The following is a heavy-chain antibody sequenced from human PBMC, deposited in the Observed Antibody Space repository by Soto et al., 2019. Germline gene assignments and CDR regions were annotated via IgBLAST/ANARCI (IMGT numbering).Heavy chain of an antibody. CDR3: ARGGGYSYGYSDY. Sequence: SETLSLTCIVSGGSTTNYYWTWIRQPPGKGLEWIGSIYYSGITHYNPSLMSRVTISVDTSKNQFSLKLNSVTAADTAVYYCARGGGYSYGYSDYWGQGTLVTVSS. CDR1: GGSTTNYY. CDR2: IYYSGIT. D-gene: IGHD5-18*01. J-gene: IGHJ4*02. V-gene: IGHV4-59*01.